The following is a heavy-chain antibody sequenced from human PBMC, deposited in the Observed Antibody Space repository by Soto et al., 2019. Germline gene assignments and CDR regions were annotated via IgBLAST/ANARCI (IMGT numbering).Heavy chain of an antibody. D-gene: IGHD4-17*01. CDR3: ARHSTTVTTYNWFDP. CDR1: GGSISSYY. J-gene: IGHJ5*02. Sequence: SETLSLTCTVSGGSISSYYWSWIRQPPGKGLEWIGYIYYSGSTNYNPSLKSRVTISVDTSKNQFSLKLSSVTAADTAVYYCARHSTTVTTYNWFDPWGQGTLVTVSS. V-gene: IGHV4-59*08. CDR2: IYYSGST.